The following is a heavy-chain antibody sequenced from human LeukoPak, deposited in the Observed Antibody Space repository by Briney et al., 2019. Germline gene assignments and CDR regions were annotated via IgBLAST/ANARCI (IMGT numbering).Heavy chain of an antibody. CDR3: ARESRSYGFAI. CDR2: IYPGDSDT. J-gene: IGHJ3*02. CDR1: GYSVINYW. D-gene: IGHD1-26*01. V-gene: IGHV5-51*01. Sequence: GESLKTSFKGSGYSVINYWISWVRQMPGKGPEWMGIIYPGDSDTRYSPSFQGQVTISADKSISTAYLQWSSLKASDTAMYYCARESRSYGFAIWAEEPMVSVSS.